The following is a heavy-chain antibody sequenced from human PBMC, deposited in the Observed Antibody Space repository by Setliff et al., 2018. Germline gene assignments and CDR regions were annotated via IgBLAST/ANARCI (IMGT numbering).Heavy chain of an antibody. Sequence: GGSLRLSCTASGFTFRKHALAWDRQAPGKGLQWVSSVSGSGMTRNYTDSGKGRFTVYRDSSQNKIHLQMDSLRAEDTGKYFCARADSDSYYPYYFDFWGQGVLVTVSS. CDR1: GFTFRKHA. J-gene: IGHJ4*02. D-gene: IGHD3-22*01. CDR2: VSGSGMTR. CDR3: ARADSDSYYPYYFDF. V-gene: IGHV3-23*01.